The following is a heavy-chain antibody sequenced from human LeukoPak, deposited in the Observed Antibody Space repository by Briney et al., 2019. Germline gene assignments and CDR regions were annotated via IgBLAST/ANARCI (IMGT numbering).Heavy chain of an antibody. V-gene: IGHV3-30*02. D-gene: IGHD6-13*01. Sequence: GGSLRLSCAASGFTFSSYGMHWVRQAPGKGLEWVAFIRYDGSNKYYADSVKGRFTIYRDKATNSLLLQMNSLRAEDTAMYYCARDKGIAALHTVGHFDNWGQGTLVTVSS. CDR3: ARDKGIAALHTVGHFDN. CDR2: IRYDGSNK. J-gene: IGHJ4*02. CDR1: GFTFSSYG.